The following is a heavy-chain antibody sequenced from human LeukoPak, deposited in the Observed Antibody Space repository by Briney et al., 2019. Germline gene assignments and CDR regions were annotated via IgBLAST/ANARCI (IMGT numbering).Heavy chain of an antibody. CDR1: GGTFSSYA. D-gene: IGHD5-24*01. Sequence: SVKVSCKASGGTFSSYAISWVRQAPGRGLEWMGGIIPIFGTANYAQKFQGRVTITADESTSTAYMELSSLRSEDTAVYYCARRGWLQANWFDPWGQGTLVTVSS. V-gene: IGHV1-69*01. CDR2: IIPIFGTA. CDR3: ARRGWLQANWFDP. J-gene: IGHJ5*02.